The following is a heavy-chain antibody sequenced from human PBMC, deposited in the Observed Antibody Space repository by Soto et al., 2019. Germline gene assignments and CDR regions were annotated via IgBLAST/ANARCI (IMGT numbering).Heavy chain of an antibody. CDR2: IKSKTDGETT. Sequence: GGSLSLSCAASGFTFSNAWMSWVRQAPGKGLEWVGRIKSKTDGETTDYAAPVKGRFTISRDDSKNTLYLHMSSLQTEDTALYYCATDFKGDTAVDYWGQGTLVTVSS. J-gene: IGHJ4*02. CDR1: GFTFSNAW. CDR3: ATDFKGDTAVDY. V-gene: IGHV3-15*01. D-gene: IGHD5-18*01.